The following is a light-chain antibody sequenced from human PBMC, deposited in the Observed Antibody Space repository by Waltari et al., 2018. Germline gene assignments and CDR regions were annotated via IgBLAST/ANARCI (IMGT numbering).Light chain of an antibody. Sequence: DIQMTQSPPSLAASVGDSVNITCRASQTIRNYLNWYQQRPGKAPKLLISAASSLQSGVPSRFSRSGSGTDFALTISSLQPEEFASYHCQETYTTLFTFGPGTKVEIK. CDR1: QTIRNY. J-gene: IGKJ3*01. CDR2: AAS. CDR3: QETYTTLFT. V-gene: IGKV1-39*01.